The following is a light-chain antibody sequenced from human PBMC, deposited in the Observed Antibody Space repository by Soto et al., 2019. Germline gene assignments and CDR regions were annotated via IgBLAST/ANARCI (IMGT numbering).Light chain of an antibody. CDR1: SSDVGSYNL. V-gene: IGLV2-23*01. CDR2: EGT. Sequence: QSVLTQPASVSGSPGQSITISCTGTSSDVGSYNLVSWYQHHPGKAPKFIIYEGTKRPSGVSNRFSGSKSGNTASLTISGLQAEDEADYYCCSYAGRSTVVFGGGTKLTVL. CDR3: CSYAGRSTVV. J-gene: IGLJ2*01.